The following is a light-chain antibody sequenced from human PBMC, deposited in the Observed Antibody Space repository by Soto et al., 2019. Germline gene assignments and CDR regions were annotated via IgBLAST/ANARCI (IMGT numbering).Light chain of an antibody. Sequence: DIQMTQSPSTLSASVGDRVTITCRASQSISSWLAWYQQKPGKAPKLLIYKASSLGSGVPSRFSGSGSGTEFTLTISSLQPDDFATYYCQQYNSHSRAFGQGTKVEIK. CDR3: QQYNSHSRA. J-gene: IGKJ1*01. CDR2: KAS. V-gene: IGKV1-5*03. CDR1: QSISSW.